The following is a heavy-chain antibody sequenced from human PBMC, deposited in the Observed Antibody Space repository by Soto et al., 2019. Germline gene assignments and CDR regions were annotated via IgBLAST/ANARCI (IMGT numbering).Heavy chain of an antibody. D-gene: IGHD6-19*01. CDR3: ARGRRSSGRHDAFDI. CDR2: IDYSGTT. V-gene: IGHV4-59*01. CDR1: GGSIGTYY. J-gene: IGHJ3*02. Sequence: SETLSLTCTVSGGSIGTYYWSWIRQPPGKGLEWTGYIDYSGTTKYNPPLMSRVTMSLDTSKNQFSLKLTSVTAADTAVYYCARGRRSSGRHDAFDIWGQGTMVTVSS.